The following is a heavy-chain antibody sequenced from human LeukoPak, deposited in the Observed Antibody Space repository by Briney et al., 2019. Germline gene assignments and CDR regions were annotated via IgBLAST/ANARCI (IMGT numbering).Heavy chain of an antibody. D-gene: IGHD1-20*01. CDR1: GYSISSGYY. J-gene: IGHJ4*02. CDR2: IYHSGST. CDR3: ARGGYNWNDVDDY. V-gene: IGHV4-38-2*02. Sequence: SETLSLTCTVSGYSISSGYYWGWIRQPPGKGLEWIGSIYHSGSTYYNPSLKSRVTISVDTSKNQFSLKLSSVTAADTAVYYCARGGYNWNDVDDYWGQGTLVTVSS.